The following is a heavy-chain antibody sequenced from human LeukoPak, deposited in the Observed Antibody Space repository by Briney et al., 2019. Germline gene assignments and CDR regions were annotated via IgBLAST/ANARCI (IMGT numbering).Heavy chain of an antibody. V-gene: IGHV1-2*02. Sequence: ASVKVSCKASGYTFTDYYMHWVRQAPGQGIEWMGWINPNSGGTNYAQKFQGRVTMTRDTSISTAYMELSSLRADDTAVYYCAKEMTTGGQDYWGQGTLVTVSS. CDR3: AKEMTTGGQDY. CDR2: INPNSGGT. D-gene: IGHD4-11*01. J-gene: IGHJ4*02. CDR1: GYTFTDYY.